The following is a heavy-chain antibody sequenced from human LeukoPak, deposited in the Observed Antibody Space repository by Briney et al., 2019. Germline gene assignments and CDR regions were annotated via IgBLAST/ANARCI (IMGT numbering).Heavy chain of an antibody. D-gene: IGHD4-17*01. J-gene: IGHJ4*02. Sequence: PSETLSLTCTVSGYSISSGYYWGWIRQPPGKGLEWIGSIYHSGSTYYNPSLKSRVTISADTSKNQFSLKLSSVTAADTAVYYCARSGYGDYDRWGQGTLVTVSS. CDR3: ARSGYGDYDR. CDR2: IYHSGST. V-gene: IGHV4-38-2*02. CDR1: GYSISSGYY.